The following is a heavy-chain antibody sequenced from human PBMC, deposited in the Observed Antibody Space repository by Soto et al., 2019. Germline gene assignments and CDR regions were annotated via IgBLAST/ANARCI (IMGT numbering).Heavy chain of an antibody. CDR2: IIPIFGTA. Sequence: SVKVSCKASGGTFSSYAISWVRQAPGQGLEWMGGIIPIFGTANYAQKFQGRVTITADESTSTAYMELSSLRSEDTAVYYCATRGTPHYDILTGYPLYYYYYGMDVWGQGTTVTVSS. J-gene: IGHJ6*02. V-gene: IGHV1-69*13. CDR3: ATRGTPHYDILTGYPLYYYYYGMDV. D-gene: IGHD3-9*01. CDR1: GGTFSSYA.